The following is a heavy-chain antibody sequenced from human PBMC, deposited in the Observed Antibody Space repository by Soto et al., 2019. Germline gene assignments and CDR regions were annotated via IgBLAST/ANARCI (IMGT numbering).Heavy chain of an antibody. Sequence: EVQLLESGGGLVQPGGSLRLSCAASGFTFSNYGMTWVRQAPGKGLECVSGLSGSGGSTYYADSVKGRFTISRDNSKNTLYLQMNSLRAEDTAVYYCAKDAKHDYGDYLNWFDPWGQGTLVTVSS. V-gene: IGHV3-23*01. CDR1: GFTFSNYG. CDR2: LSGSGGST. CDR3: AKDAKHDYGDYLNWFDP. D-gene: IGHD4-17*01. J-gene: IGHJ5*02.